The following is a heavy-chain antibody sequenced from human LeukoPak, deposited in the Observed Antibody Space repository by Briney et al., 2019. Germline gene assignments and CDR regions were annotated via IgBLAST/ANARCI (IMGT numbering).Heavy chain of an antibody. D-gene: IGHD3-22*01. CDR2: IYYSGST. CDR1: GGSISSSSYY. CDR3: ASRGLDSSGYYYVFDY. Sequence: SETLSLTCTVSGGSISSSSYYWGWIRQPPGKGLEWIGSIYYSGSTYYNPSLKSRVTISVDTSKNQFSLKLSSVTAADTAVHYCASRGLDSSGYYYVFDYWGQGTLVTVSS. V-gene: IGHV4-39*01. J-gene: IGHJ4*02.